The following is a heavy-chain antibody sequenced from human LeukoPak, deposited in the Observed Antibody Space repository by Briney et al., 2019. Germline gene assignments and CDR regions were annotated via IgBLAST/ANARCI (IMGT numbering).Heavy chain of an antibody. D-gene: IGHD2-15*01. Sequence: SETLSLTCAVYGGFFSNYYWSWIRQHPGKGLEWIGEINHSGSTNYNPSLKSRVTISVDTSKNQFSLKLSSVTAADTAVYYCARGLTPSSYNWFDPWGQGTLVTVSS. J-gene: IGHJ5*02. CDR2: INHSGST. V-gene: IGHV4-34*01. CDR3: ARGLTPSSYNWFDP. CDR1: GGFFSNYY.